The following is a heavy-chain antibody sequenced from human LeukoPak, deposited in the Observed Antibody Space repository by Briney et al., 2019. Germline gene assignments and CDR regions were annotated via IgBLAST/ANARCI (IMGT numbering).Heavy chain of an antibody. D-gene: IGHD2-15*01. Sequence: GGSLRLSCAASGFTFSSYEMNWVRQAPGKGLEWVSYISSGGSGMYYADSVKGRFTISRDNAKNSLFLQMNSLRVEDTAVYYCARDIRITPSRDFDPWGQGTLVTVSS. CDR1: GFTFSSYE. CDR3: ARDIRITPSRDFDP. J-gene: IGHJ5*02. V-gene: IGHV3-48*03. CDR2: ISSGGSGM.